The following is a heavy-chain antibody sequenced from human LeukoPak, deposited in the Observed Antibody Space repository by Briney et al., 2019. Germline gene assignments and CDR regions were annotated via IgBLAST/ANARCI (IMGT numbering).Heavy chain of an antibody. J-gene: IGHJ6*02. CDR3: ARDLGPGVRLRFLEWFPMDV. V-gene: IGHV4-4*02. CDR1: GGSISSSNW. D-gene: IGHD3-3*01. Sequence: SGTLSLTCAVSGGSISSSNWWSWVRPPPGKGLEWIGEIYHSGSTNYNPSLKSRVTISVDTSKNQFSLKLSSVTAADTAVYYCARDLGPGVRLRFLEWFPMDVWGQGTTVTVSS. CDR2: IYHSGST.